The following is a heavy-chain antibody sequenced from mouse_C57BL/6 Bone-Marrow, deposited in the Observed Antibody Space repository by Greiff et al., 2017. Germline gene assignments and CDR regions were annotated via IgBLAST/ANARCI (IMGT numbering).Heavy chain of an antibody. Sequence: QVQLQQSGPELVQPGASVKLSCKASGYTFTSYDINWVKQRPGQGLAWIGWIYPRDGSTKYPEKFKGKATLTVDTSSSTAYMELHSLTSEYSAVYFCARLEFDGSSGDWYFDVWGTGTTVTVSS. CDR1: GYTFTSYD. J-gene: IGHJ1*03. CDR2: IYPRDGST. CDR3: ARLEFDGSSGDWYFDV. D-gene: IGHD1-1*01. V-gene: IGHV1-85*01.